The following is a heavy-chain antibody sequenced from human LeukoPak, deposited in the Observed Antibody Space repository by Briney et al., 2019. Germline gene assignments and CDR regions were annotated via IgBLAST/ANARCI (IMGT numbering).Heavy chain of an antibody. D-gene: IGHD4-17*01. CDR2: ISSDGSST. CDR3: ARGDYGDLNFDY. J-gene: IGHJ4*02. Sequence: PGGSLRLSCAASGFTFSYYWMHWVRQAPGKGLVWVSRISSDGSSTSYADSVKGRFTISRDNAKSTLYLQMNSLRAEDTAVYYCARGDYGDLNFDYWGQGTLATVSS. V-gene: IGHV3-74*01. CDR1: GFTFSYYW.